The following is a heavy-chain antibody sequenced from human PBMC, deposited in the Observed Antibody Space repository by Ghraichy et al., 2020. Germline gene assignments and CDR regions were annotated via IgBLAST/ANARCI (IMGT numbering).Heavy chain of an antibody. D-gene: IGHD3-10*01. J-gene: IGHJ4*02. V-gene: IGHV3-30*02. CDR3: AKDSFHLLWFGESLFDY. CDR2: IRYDGSNK. CDR1: GFTFSSYG. Sequence: GGSLRLSCAASGFTFSSYGMHWVRQAPGKGLEWVAFIRYDGSNKYYADSVKGRFTISRDNSKNTLYLQMNSLRAEDTAVYYCAKDSFHLLWFGESLFDYWGQGTLVTVSS.